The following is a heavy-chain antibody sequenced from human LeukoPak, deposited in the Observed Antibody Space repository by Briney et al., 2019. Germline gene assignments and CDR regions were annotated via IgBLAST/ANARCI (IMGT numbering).Heavy chain of an antibody. J-gene: IGHJ6*02. D-gene: IGHD1-1*01. Sequence: SETLSLTCTVSGGSISSYYWSWIRQPPGKGLEWIGYIYTSGSTNYNPSLKSRVTISVDTSKNQFSLKLSSVTAADTAVYYCARARGTTGMMSPYYYYGMEVWGQGTTVTVSS. V-gene: IGHV4-4*09. CDR3: ARARGTTGMMSPYYYYGMEV. CDR2: IYTSGST. CDR1: GGSISSYY.